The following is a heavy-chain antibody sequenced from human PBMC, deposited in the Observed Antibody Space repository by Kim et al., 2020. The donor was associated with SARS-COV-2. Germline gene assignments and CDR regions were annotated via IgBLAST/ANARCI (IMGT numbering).Heavy chain of an antibody. V-gene: IGHV3-30*18. J-gene: IGHJ4*02. CDR2: ISYDGSNK. CDR3: AKDPASSSWPSY. Sequence: GGSLRLSCAASGFTFSSYGMHWVRQAPGKGLEWVAVISYDGSNKYYADSVKGRFTISRDNSKNTLYLQMNSLRAEDTAVYYCAKDPASSSWPSYWGQGTLVTVSS. D-gene: IGHD6-13*01. CDR1: GFTFSSYG.